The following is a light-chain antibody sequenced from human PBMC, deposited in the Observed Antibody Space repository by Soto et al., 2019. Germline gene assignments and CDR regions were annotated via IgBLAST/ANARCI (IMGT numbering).Light chain of an antibody. V-gene: IGKV3-11*01. CDR3: QQRSNWPRT. CDR1: QSVSSY. Sequence: EIVLTQSPATLSLSPGERATLSCRASQSVSSYLAWYQQKPGQAPRLLIYDASNRAAGIPARFSGSGSGTDFTLTISRLDHEDVAVYYCQQRSNWPRTFGQGTKVEIK. CDR2: DAS. J-gene: IGKJ1*01.